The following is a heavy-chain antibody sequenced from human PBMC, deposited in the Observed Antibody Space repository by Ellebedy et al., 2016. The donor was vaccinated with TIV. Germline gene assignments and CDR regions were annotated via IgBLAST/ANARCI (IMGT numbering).Heavy chain of an antibody. J-gene: IGHJ5*01. V-gene: IGHV4-59*01. Sequence: SETLSLTCTVSGGSISTYYWSWIRQPPGKGLEWIGCFYYNGSTNYNPSLKSRVTISVDPSKNHFSLKLSSVTAADTAVYYCSRVHITMLRGDFPLPLIDPWGQGTLVTVSS. D-gene: IGHD3-10*01. CDR2: FYYNGST. CDR1: GGSISTYY. CDR3: SRVHITMLRGDFPLPLIDP.